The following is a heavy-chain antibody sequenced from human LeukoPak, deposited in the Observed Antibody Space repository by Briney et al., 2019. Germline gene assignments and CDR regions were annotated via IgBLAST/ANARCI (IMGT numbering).Heavy chain of an antibody. Sequence: PGGSLRLSCAASGFTFSSYGMHWVRQAPGKGLEWVSSISSSSSYIYYADSVKGRFTISRDNSKNTLYLQMNSLRAEDTAVYYCAKTLRYTDAFDIWGQGTMVTVSS. CDR2: ISSSSSYI. CDR3: AKTLRYTDAFDI. CDR1: GFTFSSYG. V-gene: IGHV3-21*04. J-gene: IGHJ3*02. D-gene: IGHD3-9*01.